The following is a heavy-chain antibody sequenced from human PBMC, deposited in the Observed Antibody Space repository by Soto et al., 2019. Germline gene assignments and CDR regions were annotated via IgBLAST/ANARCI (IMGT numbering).Heavy chain of an antibody. D-gene: IGHD6-19*01. CDR3: ARRKHGDSSGWGEFDY. V-gene: IGHV4-39*01. J-gene: IGHJ4*02. CDR1: KGSISSSNYH. Sequence: QLQLQESGPGLVKPSETLALTCTVSKGSISSSNYHWGWIRQAPGKGLECIGSIYYSGTTYYNPSLKSRVTISVETSKNQFSLKLSSVTAADTAVYYCARRKHGDSSGWGEFDYWGQGTLVTVSS. CDR2: IYYSGTT.